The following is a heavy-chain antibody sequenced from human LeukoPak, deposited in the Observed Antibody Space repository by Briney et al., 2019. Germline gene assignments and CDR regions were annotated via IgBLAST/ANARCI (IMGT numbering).Heavy chain of an antibody. Sequence: SETLSLSCTVSGGSISSSSYYWGWIRQPPGKGLEWIGSIYYSGSTYYNPSLKSRVTISVDTSKNQFSLKLSSVTAADTALYYCVLLGYSGYDFPTSYSDYYYMDVWGKGTTVTVSS. V-gene: IGHV4-39*07. CDR2: IYYSGST. CDR1: GGSISSSSYY. D-gene: IGHD5-12*01. CDR3: VLLGYSGYDFPTSYSDYYYMDV. J-gene: IGHJ6*03.